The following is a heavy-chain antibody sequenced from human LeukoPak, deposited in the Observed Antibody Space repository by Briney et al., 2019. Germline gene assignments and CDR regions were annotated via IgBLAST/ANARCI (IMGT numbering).Heavy chain of an antibody. J-gene: IGHJ5*02. CDR3: AREIGCTNGVCYHWFDP. CDR2: IYYSGST. D-gene: IGHD2-8*01. CDR1: GGSISSGDHY. V-gene: IGHV4-30-4*08. Sequence: PSQTLSLTCTVSGGSISSGDHYWSWIRQPPGKGLEWIGYIYYSGSTYYNPSLKSRVTISVDTSKNQFSLKLSSVTAADTAVYYCAREIGCTNGVCYHWFDPWGPGTLVTVSS.